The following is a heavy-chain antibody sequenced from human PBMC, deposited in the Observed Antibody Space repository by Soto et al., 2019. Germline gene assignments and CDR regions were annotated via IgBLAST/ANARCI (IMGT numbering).Heavy chain of an antibody. J-gene: IGHJ3*02. CDR3: ARHPRSDWYFHAFDI. CDR1: GCSFDSYW. D-gene: IGHD2-21*02. Sequence: GESLKISCEVSGCSFDSYWINWVRQTPGKGLEWLGRIDPSDSNTNYSPSFQGHVIISADKSINTAYLQWSSLKASDSAMYFCARHPRSDWYFHAFDIWGKGTMVTVSS. V-gene: IGHV5-10-1*01. CDR2: IDPSDSNT.